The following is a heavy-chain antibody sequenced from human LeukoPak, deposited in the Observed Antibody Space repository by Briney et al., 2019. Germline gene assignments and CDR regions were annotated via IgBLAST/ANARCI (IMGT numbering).Heavy chain of an antibody. CDR3: AHSTIGYSRSWYGYSFDI. J-gene: IGHJ3*02. CDR2: IYWNDDK. V-gene: IGHV2-5*01. CDR1: GFSLSTSGVG. D-gene: IGHD6-13*01. Sequence: CGPTLSNPTHTLTLTCTFSGFSLSTSGVGVGWIRRTPGKALEWLSLIYWNDDKRYSPSMKSRLTIIQNNSKTQEVPTMTNMDPVDTCTYYCAHSTIGYSRSWYGYSFDIWGQGTMVTVSS.